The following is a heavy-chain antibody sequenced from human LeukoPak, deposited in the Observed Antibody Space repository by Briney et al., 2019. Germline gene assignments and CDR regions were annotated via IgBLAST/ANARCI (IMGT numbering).Heavy chain of an antibody. D-gene: IGHD3-22*01. J-gene: IGHJ3*02. CDR2: IYTSGST. CDR1: GGSISSGSYY. V-gene: IGHV4-61*02. CDR3: ARVTMIVVWGAFDI. Sequence: PSETLSLTCTVSGGSISSGSYYWSWIRQPAGKGLEWIGRIYTSGSTNYNPSLKSRVTIPVDTSKNQFSLKLSSVTAADTAVYYCARVTMIVVWGAFDIWGQGTMVTVSS.